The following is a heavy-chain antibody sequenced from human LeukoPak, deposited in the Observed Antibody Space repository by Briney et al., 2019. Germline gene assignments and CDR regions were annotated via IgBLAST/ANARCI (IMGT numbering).Heavy chain of an antibody. CDR3: ARESTFRLLRNVSDI. J-gene: IGHJ3*02. V-gene: IGHV1-46*01. CDR1: GYTFTIFH. D-gene: IGHD5-12*01. CDR2: INPSDGST. Sequence: ASVKVSCKASGYTFTIFHIHWVRQAPGQGLEWMGMINPSDGSTNYAQKFQGRVTMTSDMSTSTVAMDLSSLRSDDMAVYYCARESTFRLLRNVSDIWGQGTMVTVSS.